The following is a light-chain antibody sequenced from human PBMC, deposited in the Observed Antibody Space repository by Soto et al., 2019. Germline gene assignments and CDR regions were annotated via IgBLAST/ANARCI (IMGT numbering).Light chain of an antibody. CDR1: SGHSSDA. J-gene: IGLJ2*01. Sequence: QPVLTQSPSASASLGASVKLTCTLTSGHSSDAIAWHRQQPDKGPRFLMKVNNDGSHSKGDGIPDRFSGSSSGAERSLTISSLQSEDEADYYCQTRDSAIQVFGGGTKVTVL. V-gene: IGLV4-69*01. CDR3: QTRDSAIQV. CDR2: VNNDGSH.